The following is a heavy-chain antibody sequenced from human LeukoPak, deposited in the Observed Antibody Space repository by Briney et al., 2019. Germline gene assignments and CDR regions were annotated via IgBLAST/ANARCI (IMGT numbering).Heavy chain of an antibody. Sequence: ASVKVSCKASGYGFTSHYMHWVRQAPGQGLEWMGLINPSGSSTLYAQKFQGRVTMTRDMSTTTDYMELSSLRSEDTAVYYCASWEYSGYVGYWGQGTLVTVSS. CDR1: GYGFTSHY. J-gene: IGHJ4*02. CDR3: ASWEYSGYVGY. V-gene: IGHV1-46*01. D-gene: IGHD1-26*01. CDR2: INPSGSST.